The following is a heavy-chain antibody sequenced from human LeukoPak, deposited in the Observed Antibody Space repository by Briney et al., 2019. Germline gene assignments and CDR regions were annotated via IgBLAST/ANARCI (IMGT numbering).Heavy chain of an antibody. CDR3: ARGGGYQRK. CDR1: GGSITSYY. V-gene: IGHV4-59*01. Sequence: PSETLSLTCTVSGGSITSYYWSWIRQPPGKGLEWIGYIYYGGSTNYNPSLKSRVTISVDTSKSQFSLKLSSVTAADTAVYYCARGGGYQRKWGQGTLVTVSS. J-gene: IGHJ4*02. D-gene: IGHD5-12*01. CDR2: IYYGGST.